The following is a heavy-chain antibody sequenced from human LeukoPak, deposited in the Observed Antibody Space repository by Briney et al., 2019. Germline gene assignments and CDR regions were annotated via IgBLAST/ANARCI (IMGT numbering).Heavy chain of an antibody. D-gene: IGHD1-26*01. CDR1: GFTFSSYA. Sequence: AGGSLRLSCAASGFTFSSYAMSWVRQAPGKGLEWVSGITGSGGSTYYADSVKGRFTISRHNSKNTLYLQMNSLRAEDTAVYYCARARSGSNLGAYYFDYWGQGTLVTVSS. J-gene: IGHJ4*02. CDR3: ARARSGSNLGAYYFDY. CDR2: ITGSGGST. V-gene: IGHV3-23*01.